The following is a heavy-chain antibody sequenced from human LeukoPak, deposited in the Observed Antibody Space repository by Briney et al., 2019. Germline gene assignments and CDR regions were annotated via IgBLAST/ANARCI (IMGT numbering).Heavy chain of an antibody. CDR1: GFTFSSYG. J-gene: IGHJ4*02. Sequence: PGGSLRLSCAASGFTFSSYGMYWVRQAPGKGLEWVAFIRYDGSNKYYADSVKGRFAISRDNSKNTLYLQMKSLRAEDTAVYYCAKDDARPPPLSGSYRVIDYWGQGTLVTVSS. CDR2: IRYDGSNK. D-gene: IGHD1-26*01. V-gene: IGHV3-30*02. CDR3: AKDDARPPPLSGSYRVIDY.